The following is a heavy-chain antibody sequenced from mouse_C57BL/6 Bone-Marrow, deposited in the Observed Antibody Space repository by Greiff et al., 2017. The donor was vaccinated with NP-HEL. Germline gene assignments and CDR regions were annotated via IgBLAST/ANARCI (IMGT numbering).Heavy chain of an antibody. CDR2: ISYDGSN. D-gene: IGHD2-1*01. CDR1: GYSITSGYY. V-gene: IGHV3-6*01. J-gene: IGHJ3*01. Sequence: EVQLQQSGPGLVKPSQSLSLTCSVTGYSITSGYYWNWIRQFPGNKLEWMGYISYDGSNNYNPSLKNRISITRDTSKNQFFLKLNSVTTEDTATYYCARGDYGNPAWFAYWGQGTLVTVSA. CDR3: ARGDYGNPAWFAY.